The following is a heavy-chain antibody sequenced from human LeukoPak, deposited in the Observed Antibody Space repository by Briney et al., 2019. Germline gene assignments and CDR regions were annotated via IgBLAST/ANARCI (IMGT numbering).Heavy chain of an antibody. Sequence: SQALSLTCAISGDSVSSNSAAWNWIRQSPSRGLEWLGRTYYRSKWYNDYAVSVKSRITINPDTSKNRFSLQLNSVTPEDTAVYYCARDFEDGPYYYYYGMDVWGQGTTVTVSS. V-gene: IGHV6-1*01. CDR2: TYYRSKWYN. J-gene: IGHJ6*02. D-gene: IGHD3-9*01. CDR3: ARDFEDGPYYYYYGMDV. CDR1: GDSVSSNSAA.